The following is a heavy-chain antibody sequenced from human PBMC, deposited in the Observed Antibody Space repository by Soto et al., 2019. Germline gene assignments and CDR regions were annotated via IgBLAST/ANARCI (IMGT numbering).Heavy chain of an antibody. J-gene: IGHJ3*02. CDR2: IIPILGIA. CDR1: GGTFSSYT. CDR3: ARDGSGSSLYDAFDI. Sequence: ASVKVSCKASGGTFSSYTISWVRQAPGQGLEWMGRIIPILGIANYAQKFQGRVTITADKSTSTAYMELSSLRSEDTAVYYCARDGSGSSLYDAFDIWGQGTMVTVSS. V-gene: IGHV1-69*04. D-gene: IGHD3-10*01.